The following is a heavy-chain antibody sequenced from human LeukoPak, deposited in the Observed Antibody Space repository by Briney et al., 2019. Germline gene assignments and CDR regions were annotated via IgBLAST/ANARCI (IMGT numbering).Heavy chain of an antibody. J-gene: IGHJ6*03. Sequence: GGSLRLSCAASGFTFSSYAMHWVRQAPGKGLEWVAVISYDGSHRYYADSEKGRFTISRDNSNNTLYVQMNSLRAEDTAVYYCARGWAGMGYYMDVWGRGTTVSVSS. CDR1: GFTFSSYA. CDR3: ARGWAGMGYYMDV. CDR2: ISYDGSHR. V-gene: IGHV3-30*01. D-gene: IGHD1-14*01.